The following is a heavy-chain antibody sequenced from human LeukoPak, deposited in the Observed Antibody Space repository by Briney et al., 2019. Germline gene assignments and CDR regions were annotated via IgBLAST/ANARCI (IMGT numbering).Heavy chain of an antibody. CDR1: GCTISGSY. CDR2: IYYGGST. Sequence: SETLSLTCTVSGCTISGSYVRWLRQPPGKGLEWIGYIYYGGSTNYNASLKNRVTISVDASKNQVSLQLNSLTAADTALYYCAATGPYYFHYWGQGTLVTVSS. D-gene: IGHD3-9*01. J-gene: IGHJ4*02. V-gene: IGHV4-59*01. CDR3: AATGPYYFHY.